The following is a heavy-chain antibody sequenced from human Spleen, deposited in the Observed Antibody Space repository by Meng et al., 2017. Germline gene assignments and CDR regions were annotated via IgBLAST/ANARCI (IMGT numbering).Heavy chain of an antibody. CDR3: ARGPTTMAHDFDY. J-gene: IGHJ4*02. CDR1: GGSFSYYY. D-gene: IGHD4-11*01. CDR2: INHSGST. V-gene: IGHV4-34*01. Sequence: QLELQESGVGLLKTSETLSLTCVVSGGSFSYYYWSWIRQPPGKGLEWIGEINHSGSTNYNPSLESRATISVDTSQNNLSLKLSSVTAADSAVYYCARGPTTMAHDFDYWGQGTLVTVSS.